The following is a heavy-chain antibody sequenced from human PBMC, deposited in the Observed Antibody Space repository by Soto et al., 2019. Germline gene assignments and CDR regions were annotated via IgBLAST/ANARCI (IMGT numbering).Heavy chain of an antibody. CDR1: GGSISTSVYY. J-gene: IGHJ3*02. V-gene: IGHV4-39*01. Sequence: PSETLSLTCAVSGGSISTSVYYWGWIRQPPGRGLEWMANIYCSGSAYYNPSLKSRVSTSVDTSKNQFSLKLRSVTAADTAVYYCARQGSRAFDIWGQGTMVTVSS. D-gene: IGHD2-15*01. CDR3: ARQGSRAFDI. CDR2: IYCSGSA.